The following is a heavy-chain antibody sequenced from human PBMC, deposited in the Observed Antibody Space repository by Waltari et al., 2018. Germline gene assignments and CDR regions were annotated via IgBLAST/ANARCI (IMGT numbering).Heavy chain of an antibody. CDR1: GYSISSAYY. CDR2: IYHTEST. D-gene: IGHD1-1*01. J-gene: IGHJ4*02. V-gene: IGHV4-38-2*02. Sequence: QVQLQESGPGLVTPSETLSLTCAAAGYSISSAYYWGWIRQSPGKGLEWIGSIYHTESTYYNPSLKSRVTISVDTSKNQFSLKLSSVTAADTAVYYCARDEITNWNFFDYWGQGLLVTVSS. CDR3: ARDEITNWNFFDY.